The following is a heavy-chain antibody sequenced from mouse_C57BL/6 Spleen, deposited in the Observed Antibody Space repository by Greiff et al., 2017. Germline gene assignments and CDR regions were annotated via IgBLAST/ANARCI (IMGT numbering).Heavy chain of an antibody. Sequence: EVQLQESGPGLVKPSQSLSLTCSVTGYSITSGYYWNWIRQFPGNKLEWMGYISYDGSNNYNPSLKNRISITRDTSKNQFFLKLNSVTTEDTATYYCASPLGGNFDVWGTGTTVTVSS. J-gene: IGHJ1*03. V-gene: IGHV3-6*01. CDR1: GYSITSGYY. D-gene: IGHD4-1*01. CDR3: ASPLGGNFDV. CDR2: ISYDGSN.